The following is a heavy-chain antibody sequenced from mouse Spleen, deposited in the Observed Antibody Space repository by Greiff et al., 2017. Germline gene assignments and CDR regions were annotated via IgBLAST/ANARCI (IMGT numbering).Heavy chain of an antibody. CDR1: GYTFTSYW. V-gene: IGHV1-61*01. CDR3: ARGGSSGLY. CDR2: IYPSDSET. Sequence: QVQLKQPGAELVRPGSSVKLSCKASGYTFTSYWMDWVKQRPGQGLEWIGNIYPSDSETHYNQKFKDKATLTVDKSSSTAYMQLSSLTSEDSAVYYCARGGSSGLYWGQGTLVTVSA. J-gene: IGHJ3*01. D-gene: IGHD6-1*01.